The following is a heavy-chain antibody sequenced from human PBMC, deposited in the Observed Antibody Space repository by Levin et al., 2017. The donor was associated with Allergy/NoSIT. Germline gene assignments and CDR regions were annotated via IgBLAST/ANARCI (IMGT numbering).Heavy chain of an antibody. V-gene: IGHV3-64D*06. Sequence: GESLKISCSASGFTFSSYAMHWVRQAPGKGLEYVSAISSNGGSTYYADSVKGRFTISRDNSKNTLYLQMSSLRAEDTAVYYCVSPYDAFDIWGQGTMVTVSS. CDR3: VSPYDAFDI. J-gene: IGHJ3*02. CDR1: GFTFSSYA. CDR2: ISSNGGST.